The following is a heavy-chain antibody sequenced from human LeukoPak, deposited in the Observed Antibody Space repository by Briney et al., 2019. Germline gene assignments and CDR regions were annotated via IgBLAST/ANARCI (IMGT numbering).Heavy chain of an antibody. J-gene: IGHJ3*02. CDR1: GGSISSYY. CDR2: IYYSGST. V-gene: IGHV4-59*01. CDR3: ARSVDAQDAFDI. D-gene: IGHD2-2*01. Sequence: SETLSLTCTVSGGSISSYYWSWIRQPPGKGLEWIGYIYYSGSTNYNPSLKSRVTISVDTSKNQFSLKLSSVTAADTAVYYCARSVDAQDAFDIWGQGTMVTVSS.